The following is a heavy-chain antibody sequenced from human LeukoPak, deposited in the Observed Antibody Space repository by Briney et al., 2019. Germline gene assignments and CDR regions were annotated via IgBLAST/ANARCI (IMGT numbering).Heavy chain of an antibody. CDR1: GFTFSSYW. CDR2: INSDGSST. V-gene: IGHV3-74*01. D-gene: IGHD5-18*01. CDR3: ARGGGYSYGSFDY. J-gene: IGHJ4*02. Sequence: GGSLRLSCAASGFTFSSYWMHWVRHAPGKGLVWVSRINSDGSSTSYADFVKGRFTISRDNAKNTLYLQMNSLRAEDTAVYYCARGGGYSYGSFDYWGQGTLVTVSS.